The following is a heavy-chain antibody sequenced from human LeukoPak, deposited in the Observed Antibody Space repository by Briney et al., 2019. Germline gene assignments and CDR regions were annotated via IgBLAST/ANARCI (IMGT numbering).Heavy chain of an antibody. CDR2: ISANGDGT. J-gene: IGHJ5*02. D-gene: IGHD2-2*01. CDR3: AKVRCSSTSCYPNWFDP. Sequence: AGGSLRLSCAASGFTFSSYAMSWVRQAPGKGLEWVSTISANGDGTYYADSVKGRFTISRDNSKNTLYLQMNSLRAEDTAVYYCAKVRCSSTSCYPNWFDPWGQGILVTVSS. V-gene: IGHV3-23*01. CDR1: GFTFSSYA.